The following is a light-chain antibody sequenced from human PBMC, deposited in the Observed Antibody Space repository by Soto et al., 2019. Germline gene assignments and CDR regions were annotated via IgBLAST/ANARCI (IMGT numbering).Light chain of an antibody. CDR1: SSNIGKSY. CDR2: TDK. J-gene: IGLJ3*02. CDR3: ASWDDSLSAWL. V-gene: IGLV1-47*02. Sequence: QSVLTQPPSASGTPGQKVTISCSGSSSNIGKSYVYWYRQLPGTAPKLLIYTDKQRPSGVPDRFSGSKSGTSASLAISGLRSEDDADYYCASWDDSLSAWLFGGGTKVTVL.